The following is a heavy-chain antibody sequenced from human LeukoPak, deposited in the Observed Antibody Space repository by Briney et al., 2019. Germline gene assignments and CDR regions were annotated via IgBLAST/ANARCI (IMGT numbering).Heavy chain of an antibody. CDR1: GYTFTSYY. Sequence: ASVKVSCKASGYTFTSYYMHWVRQAPGQGLEWMGIINPSGGSTSYARKFQGRLTMTRDTSTSTVYMEVSSLRSEDTAVYYCAGAGPNDAFVIWGQGTMVTVSS. J-gene: IGHJ3*02. CDR3: AGAGPNDAFVI. V-gene: IGHV1-46*01. D-gene: IGHD6-19*01. CDR2: INPSGGST.